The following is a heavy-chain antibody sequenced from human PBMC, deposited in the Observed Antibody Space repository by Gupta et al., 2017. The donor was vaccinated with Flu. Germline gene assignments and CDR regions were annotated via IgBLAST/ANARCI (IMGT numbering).Heavy chain of an antibody. Sequence: QVQLVQSGDEVKMPGASVKVSCMGSGYTFTGYGTSWVRQAPGQGLEWMGWFSAYNGNINYAQKFQGRVTMTTDTSTSTAYMELRSLRSDDAAVYYCARDCSGGTCYMLYWGQGTLVTVSS. CDR2: FSAYNGNI. J-gene: IGHJ4*02. CDR1: GYTFTGYG. V-gene: IGHV1-18*01. CDR3: ARDCSGGTCYMLY. D-gene: IGHD2-15*01.